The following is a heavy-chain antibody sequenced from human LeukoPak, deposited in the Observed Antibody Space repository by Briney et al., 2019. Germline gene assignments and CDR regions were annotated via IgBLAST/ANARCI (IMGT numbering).Heavy chain of an antibody. J-gene: IGHJ5*02. Sequence: SETLSLTCAVYGGSFSGYYWSWIRQPPAKGLEWIGEINHSGSTNYNPSLKSRVTISVDTSKNQFPLKLRSVTATDTAVYYCARVRNYYGSGTLVWFDPWGQGTLVTVSS. D-gene: IGHD3-10*01. CDR3: ARVRNYYGSGTLVWFDP. V-gene: IGHV4-34*01. CDR1: GGSFSGYY. CDR2: INHSGST.